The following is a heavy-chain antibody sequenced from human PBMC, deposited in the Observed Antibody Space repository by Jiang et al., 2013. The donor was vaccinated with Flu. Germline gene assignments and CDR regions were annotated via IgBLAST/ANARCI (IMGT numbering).Heavy chain of an antibody. Sequence: VQLVESGGGVVQPGRSLRLSCAASGFTFSRYGMHWVRQAPGTGLEWVALISDDGRNKDYADSVKGRFIISRDNSKNTLFLQMNSLRAEDTAVYHCARFSMIVDNRGAFDIWGQGTMVIVSS. D-gene: IGHD3-22*01. CDR1: GFTFSRYG. CDR2: ISDDGRNK. V-gene: IGHV3-33*05. J-gene: IGHJ3*02. CDR3: ARFSMIVDNRGAFDI.